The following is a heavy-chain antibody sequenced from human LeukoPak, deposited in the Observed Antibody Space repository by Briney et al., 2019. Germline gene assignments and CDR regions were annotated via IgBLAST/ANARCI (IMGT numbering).Heavy chain of an antibody. J-gene: IGHJ4*02. CDR2: ISGSGAST. D-gene: IGHD3-10*01. Sequence: VRSLRLSCAASGFTFSSYAMSWVRQAPGHRLEWLSAISGSGASTYPAASVKCRFTISKDNSKHTLYLQMHSLRAEDTAVYYSAKDLALPSYYYGSGRNPVDYWGQGTLVTGYS. CDR3: AKDLALPSYYYGSGRNPVDY. CDR1: GFTFSSYA. V-gene: IGHV3-23*01.